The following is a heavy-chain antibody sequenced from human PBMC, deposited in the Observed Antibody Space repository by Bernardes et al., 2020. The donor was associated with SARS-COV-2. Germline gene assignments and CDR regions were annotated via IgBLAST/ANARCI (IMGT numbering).Heavy chain of an antibody. CDR2: ISAYNGNT. Sequence: AALKVSCKASGYTFTSYGISWVRQAPGQGLEWMGWISAYNGNTNYAQKLQGRVTMTTDTSTSTAYMELRSLRSDDTAVYYCARDQRFLEWWGYYYYMDVWGKGTTVTVSS. J-gene: IGHJ6*03. V-gene: IGHV1-18*01. CDR3: ARDQRFLEWWGYYYYMDV. D-gene: IGHD3-3*01. CDR1: GYTFTSYG.